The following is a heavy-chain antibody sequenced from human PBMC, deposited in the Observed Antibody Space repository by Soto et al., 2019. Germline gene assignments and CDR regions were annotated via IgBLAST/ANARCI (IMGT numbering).Heavy chain of an antibody. Sequence: SVKVSCKASGGTFSSYAISWVRQAPGQGLEWMGGIIPIFGTANYAQKFQGRVTITADKSTSTAYMELSSLRSEDTAVYYCAREGSFIAVAPNWCDPWGQGTLVTVSS. D-gene: IGHD6-19*01. J-gene: IGHJ5*02. V-gene: IGHV1-69*06. CDR3: AREGSFIAVAPNWCDP. CDR2: IIPIFGTA. CDR1: GGTFSSYA.